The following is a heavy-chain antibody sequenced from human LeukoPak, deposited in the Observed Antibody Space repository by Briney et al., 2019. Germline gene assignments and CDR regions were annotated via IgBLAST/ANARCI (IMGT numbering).Heavy chain of an antibody. CDR2: INPNSGGT. V-gene: IGHV1-2*02. CDR3: ARVALGYCSGGSCWFDP. J-gene: IGHJ5*02. Sequence: APVKVSCKASGYTFTGYYMHWVRQAPGQGLEWMGWINPNSGGTNYTQKFQGRVTMTRDTSISTAYMELSRLRSDDTAVYYCARVALGYCSGGSCWFDPWGQGTLVTVSS. CDR1: GYTFTGYY. D-gene: IGHD2-15*01.